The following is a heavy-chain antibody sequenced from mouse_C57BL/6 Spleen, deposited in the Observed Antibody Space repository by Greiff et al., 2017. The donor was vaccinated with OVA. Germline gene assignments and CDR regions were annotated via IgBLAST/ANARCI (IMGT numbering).Heavy chain of an antibody. V-gene: IGHV1-26*01. CDR2: INPNNGGT. CDR1: GYTFTDYY. Sequence: EVQLQQSGPELVKPGASVKISCKASGYTFTDYYMNWVKQSHGKSLEWIGDINPNNGGTSYNQKFKGKATLTVDKSSSTAYMELRSLTSEDSAVDYCARRTYRKGDYDYWGQGTTLTVSS. D-gene: IGHD2-12*01. J-gene: IGHJ2*01. CDR3: ARRTYRKGDYDY.